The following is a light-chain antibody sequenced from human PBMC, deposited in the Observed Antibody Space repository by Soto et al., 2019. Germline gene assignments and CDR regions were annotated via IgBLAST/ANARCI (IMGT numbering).Light chain of an antibody. Sequence: IQMTQSASSLSASVGDRVTITCKASQDISNYLNWYQQKPGKAPKLLIYDASNLETGVPSRFSGSGSGTDFTFTISSLQPEDIAIYDCQQYDNLPITFGQGARLEIK. J-gene: IGKJ5*01. CDR3: QQYDNLPIT. CDR1: QDISNY. V-gene: IGKV1-33*01. CDR2: DAS.